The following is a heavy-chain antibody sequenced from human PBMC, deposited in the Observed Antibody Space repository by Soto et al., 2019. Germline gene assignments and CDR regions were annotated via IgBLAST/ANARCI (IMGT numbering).Heavy chain of an antibody. J-gene: IGHJ4*02. CDR1: GFTFNAYT. V-gene: IGHV3-23*01. CDR3: VRATYSSDSSGYTRCFDQ. D-gene: IGHD3-22*01. CDR2: ISAGGENT. Sequence: CGSLRLSCVASGFTFNAYTMGWVRQAPGRGLEWVSVISAGGENTYNADSVRGRFAISRDNSMNTVYLQMDSLRAEDTAVYYCVRATYSSDSSGYTRCFDQWGQGTMVTVSS.